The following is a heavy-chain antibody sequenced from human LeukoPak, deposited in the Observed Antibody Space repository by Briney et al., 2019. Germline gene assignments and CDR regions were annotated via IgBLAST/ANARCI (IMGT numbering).Heavy chain of an antibody. D-gene: IGHD2-15*01. CDR2: IYYSGST. V-gene: IGHV4-59*12. Sequence: PSETLSLTCTVSGGSISSYYWSWIRQPPGKGLEWIGYIYYSGSTNYNPSLKSRVTISVDTSKNQFSLKLSSVTAADTAVYYCARDRPGGYIDYWGQGTLVTVSS. J-gene: IGHJ4*02. CDR1: GGSISSYY. CDR3: ARDRPGGYIDY.